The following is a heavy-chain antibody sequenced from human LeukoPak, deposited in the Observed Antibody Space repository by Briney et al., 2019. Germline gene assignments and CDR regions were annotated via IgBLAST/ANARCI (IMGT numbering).Heavy chain of an antibody. D-gene: IGHD1-1*01. Sequence: GASVKVSCKASGYTFSSYAMHWVRWAPGQRLEWMGWINAGNGDTKYSQKFQDRVTIARDTSASTAYMELSSLRSEDTAVYYCARDRGGTGDFDYWGQGTLVTVSS. CDR2: INAGNGDT. CDR1: GYTFSSYA. V-gene: IGHV1-3*01. CDR3: ARDRGGTGDFDY. J-gene: IGHJ4*02.